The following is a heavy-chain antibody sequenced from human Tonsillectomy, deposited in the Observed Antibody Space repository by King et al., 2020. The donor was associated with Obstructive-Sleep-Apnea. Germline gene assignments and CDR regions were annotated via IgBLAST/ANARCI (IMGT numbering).Heavy chain of an antibody. CDR3: AKEMITAAGTGGMDV. Sequence: VQLVESGGGVVQPGRSLRLSCAASGFTFSTYGMHWVRQAPGKGLEWMAVISYDGSNKYYSDSMKGRFTISRDNSKNTLYLQVNSLRAEDTAVYYCAKEMITAAGTGGMDVWGHGTTVTVSS. CDR2: ISYDGSNK. D-gene: IGHD6-13*01. CDR1: GFTFSTYG. V-gene: IGHV3-30*18. J-gene: IGHJ6*02.